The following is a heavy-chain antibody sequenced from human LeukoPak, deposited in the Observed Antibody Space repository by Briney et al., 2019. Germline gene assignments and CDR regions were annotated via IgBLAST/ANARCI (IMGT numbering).Heavy chain of an antibody. CDR3: ATHSGGYCSSTSCYAYRDV. CDR2: INPNSGGT. V-gene: IGHV1-2*02. J-gene: IGHJ6*03. Sequence: ASVKVSCKASGYTFTGYYMHWVRQAPGQGLEWMGWINPNSGGTNYAQKFQGRVTMTRDTSISTAYMELSRLRSDDTAVYYCATHSGGYCSSTSCYAYRDVGGKGPRSTVSS. D-gene: IGHD2-2*01. CDR1: GYTFTGYY.